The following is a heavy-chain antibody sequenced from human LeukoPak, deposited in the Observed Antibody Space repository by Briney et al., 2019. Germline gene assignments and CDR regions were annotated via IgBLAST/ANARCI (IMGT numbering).Heavy chain of an antibody. V-gene: IGHV1-18*01. CDR2: ISAYNGNT. CDR1: GYTFTSYG. CDR3: GRDLLQSGPGVIDY. J-gene: IGHJ4*02. Sequence: ASVKVSCKASGYTFTSYGISWVRQAPGQGLEWMGWISAYNGNTNYAQKLQGRVTMTTDTSTSTAYMELRRLRSDDPAVYYCGRDLLQSGPGVIDYWGEGPLVTVSS. D-gene: IGHD5-24*01.